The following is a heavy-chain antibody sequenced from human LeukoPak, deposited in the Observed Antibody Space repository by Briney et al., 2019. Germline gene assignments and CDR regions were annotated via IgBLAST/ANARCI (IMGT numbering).Heavy chain of an antibody. Sequence: PSETLSLTCTVSGGSISSSSYYWGWIRQPPGKGLEWIGSIYYSGSTYYNPSLKSRVTISVDTSKNQFSLKLSSVTAADTAVYYCARHASVLLWFGELVNWFDPWGQGTLVTVSS. CDR2: IYYSGST. CDR3: ARHASVLLWFGELVNWFDP. CDR1: GGSISSSSYY. J-gene: IGHJ5*02. D-gene: IGHD3-10*01. V-gene: IGHV4-39*01.